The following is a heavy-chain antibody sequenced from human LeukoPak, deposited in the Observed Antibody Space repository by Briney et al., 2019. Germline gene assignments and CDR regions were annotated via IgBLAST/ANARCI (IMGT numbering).Heavy chain of an antibody. D-gene: IGHD3-22*01. CDR3: ARGGSGYSPGPLDY. CDR1: GGSISSGGYS. J-gene: IGHJ4*02. CDR2: IYHSGST. V-gene: IGHV4-30-2*01. Sequence: SQTLSLTCAVSGGSISSGGYSWSWIRQPPGKGLEWIGYIYHSGSTYYNPSLKSRVTISVDRSKNQFSLKLSSVTAADTAVYYCARGGSGYSPGPLDYWGQGTLVTVSS.